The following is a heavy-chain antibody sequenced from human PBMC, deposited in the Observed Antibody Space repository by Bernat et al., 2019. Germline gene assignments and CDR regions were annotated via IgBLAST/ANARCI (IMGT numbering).Heavy chain of an antibody. CDR2: IDFGGST. Sequence: QLQLQESGPGLVKPSETLSLTCTVSGGSISSNIYYWDWIRQPPGKGLEWIGSIDFGGSTYYNTSLKSRVTISVDTSKNQFSLKLSYVTAADTAVYYCARRGYSDYDLFDYWGQGTLVTVSS. D-gene: IGHD5-12*01. CDR1: GGSISSNIYY. CDR3: ARRGYSDYDLFDY. V-gene: IGHV4-39*01. J-gene: IGHJ4*02.